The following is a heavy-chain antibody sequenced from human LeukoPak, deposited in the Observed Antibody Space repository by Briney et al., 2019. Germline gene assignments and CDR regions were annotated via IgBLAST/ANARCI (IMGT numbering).Heavy chain of an antibody. J-gene: IGHJ4*02. CDR1: GLISDDYG. D-gene: IGHD1-26*01. Sequence: PGGSLRLSCAASGLISDDYGMTWVRQAPGKGLESVSGINWSGSYTCYADSVKGRFTISRDNAKNSLYQQMNSLRDEDTALYYGARASRNGGWGYDYWGQGTLVTVSS. CDR2: INWSGSYT. CDR3: ARASRNGGWGYDY. V-gene: IGHV3-20*04.